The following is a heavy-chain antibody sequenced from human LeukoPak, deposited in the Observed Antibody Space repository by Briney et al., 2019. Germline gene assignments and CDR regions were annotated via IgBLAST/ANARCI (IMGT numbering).Heavy chain of an antibody. V-gene: IGHV1-2*02. CDR3: ARWRDFYDFWSGSNWFDP. Sequence: ASVKVSCKASGYTFTGYYMHWVRQAPGQGLEWMGWINPNSGGTNYAQKFQGRVTMTRDTSISTAYMELSRLRSDDTAVYYCARWRDFYDFWSGSNWFDPWGQGTLVTVSS. D-gene: IGHD3-3*01. CDR2: INPNSGGT. J-gene: IGHJ5*02. CDR1: GYTFTGYY.